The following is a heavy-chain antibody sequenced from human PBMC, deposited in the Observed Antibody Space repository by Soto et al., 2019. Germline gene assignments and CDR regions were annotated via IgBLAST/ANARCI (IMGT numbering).Heavy chain of an antibody. J-gene: IGHJ3*01. CDR2: INPSGGAT. CDR1: GYSFTAFF. D-gene: IGHD1-1*01. CDR3: AKDGYCGTTNCDTPEDSFDV. V-gene: IGHV1-46*01. Sequence: QLVQSGAEVMEPGASVKISCKASGYSFTAFFMHWVRQAPGQGLEWLGIINPSGGATSYAQKFQGRVAMAGYESTSTFYLELGGLRSDDTAVYYCAKDGYCGTTNCDTPEDSFDVWGQGTVVTVSS.